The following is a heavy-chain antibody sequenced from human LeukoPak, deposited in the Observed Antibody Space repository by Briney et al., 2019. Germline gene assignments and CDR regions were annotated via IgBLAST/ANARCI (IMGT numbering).Heavy chain of an antibody. J-gene: IGHJ4*02. CDR3: AHRGDSSGYFPPPSLYYFDY. CDR2: IYWDDDK. D-gene: IGHD3-22*01. V-gene: IGHV2-5*02. Sequence: SGPTLVKPTQTLTLTCTFSGFSLSTSGVGVGWIRQPPRKALEWLALIYWDDDKRYSPSLKSRLTITKDTSKNQVVLTMTNMDPVDTATYYCAHRGDSSGYFPPPSLYYFDYWGQGTLVTVSS. CDR1: GFSLSTSGVG.